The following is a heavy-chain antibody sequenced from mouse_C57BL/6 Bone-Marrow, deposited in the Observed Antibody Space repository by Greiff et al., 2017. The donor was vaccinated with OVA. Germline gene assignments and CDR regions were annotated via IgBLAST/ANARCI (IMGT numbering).Heavy chain of an antibody. CDR3: ARGNVYSKGAD. V-gene: IGHV1-26*01. D-gene: IGHD2-5*01. CDR1: GYTFTDYY. CDR2: INPNNGGT. Sequence: VQLQQSGPELVKPGASVKISCKASGYTFTDYYMNWVKQSHGKSLEWIGDINPNNGGTSYNQKFKGKATLTVDKSSSTAYMELRSLTSEDSAVYYCARGNVYSKGADWGQGTLVTVSA. J-gene: IGHJ3*01.